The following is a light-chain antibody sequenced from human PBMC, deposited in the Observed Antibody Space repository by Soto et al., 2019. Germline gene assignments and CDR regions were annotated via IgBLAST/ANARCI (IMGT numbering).Light chain of an antibody. CDR3: QQYGGSPRT. CDR1: QSINSF. V-gene: IGKV3-20*01. Sequence: EIVLTQSPCTLSFSPWEGATLSCMARQSINSFLAWHQQRRGQAPRLLIHGASNRATGIPDRFSGSGSGTDFTLTISRLEPEDFAVYYCQQYGGSPRTFGQGTKVDI. CDR2: GAS. J-gene: IGKJ1*01.